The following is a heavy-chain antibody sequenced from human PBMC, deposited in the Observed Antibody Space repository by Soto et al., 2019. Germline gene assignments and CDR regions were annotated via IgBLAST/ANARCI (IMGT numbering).Heavy chain of an antibody. V-gene: IGHV1-18*01. CDR3: ATDGPNLGYCSSTSCYPLDY. CDR2: ISAYNGNT. CDR1: GYTFTSYG. J-gene: IGHJ4*02. D-gene: IGHD2-2*01. Sequence: ASVKVSCKASGYTFTSYGISWVRQAPGQGLEWMGWISAYNGNTNYAQKLQGRVTMTTDTSTSTAYMELRSLRSDDTAVYYCATDGPNLGYCSSTSCYPLDYWGQGTLVTVSS.